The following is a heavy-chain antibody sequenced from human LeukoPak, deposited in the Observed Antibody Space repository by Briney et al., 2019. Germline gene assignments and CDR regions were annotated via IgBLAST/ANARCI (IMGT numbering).Heavy chain of an antibody. CDR1: GYTLSELS. CDR2: FDPEDGET. Sequence: ASVKVSCKVSGYTLSELSMHWVRQAPGKGLEWMGGFDPEDGETIYAQKFQGRVTMTEDTSTDTACMELSSLRSEDTAVYYCATDGVVVPQGGLDYWGQGTLVTVSS. J-gene: IGHJ4*02. D-gene: IGHD2-21*01. V-gene: IGHV1-24*01. CDR3: ATDGVVVPQGGLDY.